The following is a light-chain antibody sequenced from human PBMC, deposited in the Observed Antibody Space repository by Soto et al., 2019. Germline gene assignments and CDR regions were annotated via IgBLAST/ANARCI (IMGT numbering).Light chain of an antibody. Sequence: ETVMTQSPATLSVSPGERATLSCRASQSISSNLAWYQQKPGQAPRLLIYGASTRATGIPARFTGSGSGTDFTLTITRLEPEDFAVFYCQQYGTSEIIFGQGTRLEI. CDR3: QQYGTSEII. CDR2: GAS. V-gene: IGKV3-15*01. CDR1: QSISSN. J-gene: IGKJ5*01.